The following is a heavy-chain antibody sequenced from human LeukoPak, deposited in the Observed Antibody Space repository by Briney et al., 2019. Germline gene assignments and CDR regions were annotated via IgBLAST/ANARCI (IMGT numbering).Heavy chain of an antibody. CDR3: ARGGGYSWFDY. CDR2: IDPNSGGT. J-gene: IGHJ4*02. V-gene: IGHV1-2*02. D-gene: IGHD5-18*01. Sequence: ASVKVSCKVSGYSFTAHFIHWVRQAPGQGLEWMGWIDPNSGGTNCAQKFQGRVTITRDTSVSAVYMELSSLRSDDTAVYYCARGGGYSWFDYWGQGTLVTVSS. CDR1: GYSFTAHF.